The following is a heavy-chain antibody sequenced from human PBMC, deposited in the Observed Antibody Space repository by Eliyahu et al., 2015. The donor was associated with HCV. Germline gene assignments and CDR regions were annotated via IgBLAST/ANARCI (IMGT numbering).Heavy chain of an antibody. V-gene: IGHV1-69*04. Sequence: EVKNPGSSVKVSCKASGGTLSSYAISWVRQAPGQGLEWMGRIIPVAGIVNYAQNFQGRVTITADISTRTAYMELSSLRSDDPAVYYCARSLGGIAAAGNWFDPWGQGTLVTVSS. J-gene: IGHJ5*02. CDR3: ARSLGGIAAAGNWFDP. CDR2: IIPVAGIV. D-gene: IGHD6-13*01. CDR1: GGTLSSYA.